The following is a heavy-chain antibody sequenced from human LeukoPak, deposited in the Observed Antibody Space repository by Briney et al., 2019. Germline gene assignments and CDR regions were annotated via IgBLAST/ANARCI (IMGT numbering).Heavy chain of an antibody. Sequence: SETLSLTCTVSGGSISSCYWSWIRQPPGKGLEWIGYNYTSGSTNYNPSLKSRVTISVDTSKNQFSLKLSSVTAADTAVYYCARQVSGYSSRWFDPWGQGTLVTVSS. J-gene: IGHJ5*02. V-gene: IGHV4-4*09. CDR2: NYTSGST. CDR1: GGSISSCY. CDR3: ARQVSGYSSRWFDP. D-gene: IGHD6-13*01.